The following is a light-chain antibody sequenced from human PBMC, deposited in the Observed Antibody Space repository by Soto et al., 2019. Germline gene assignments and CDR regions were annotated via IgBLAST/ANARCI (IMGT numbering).Light chain of an antibody. CDR1: QSVSNNY. V-gene: IGKV3-20*01. Sequence: IGLTKSPSTLSLSPGERATLSCRASQSVSNNYLAWYQQKPGQAPRLLIYGASNRATGIPDRCSGSGSGTDFTLTSSRLEPEDFAVYYCQQYGSSGTFGQGTKVDIK. CDR3: QQYGSSGT. J-gene: IGKJ1*01. CDR2: GAS.